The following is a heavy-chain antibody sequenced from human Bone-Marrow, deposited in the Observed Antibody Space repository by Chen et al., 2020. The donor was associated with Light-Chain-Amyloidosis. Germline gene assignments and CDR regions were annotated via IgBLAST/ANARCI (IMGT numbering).Heavy chain of an antibody. V-gene: IGHV1-2*02. CDR2: INPNSGGT. D-gene: IGHD2-21*02. CDR1: GYTFTGYY. CDR3: ARDFDCGGDCYRPAFDI. Sequence: QVQLVQSGAEVKKPGASVKVSCKASGYTFTGYYMHWVRQAPGQGLEWMGCINPNSGGTNYAQKFQGRVTMTRDTSISTAYMELSRLRSDDTAVYYCARDFDCGGDCYRPAFDIWGQGTMVTVSS. J-gene: IGHJ3*02.